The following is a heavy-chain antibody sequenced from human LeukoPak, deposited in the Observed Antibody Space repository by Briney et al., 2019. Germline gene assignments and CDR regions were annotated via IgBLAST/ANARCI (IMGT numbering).Heavy chain of an antibody. CDR1: GASIISGGYY. D-gene: IGHD6-13*01. J-gene: IGHJ5*02. V-gene: IGHV4-31*03. CDR3: ARVPRIEAGATGDWFDP. CDR2: IYYTGST. Sequence: PSETLSLTCTVSGASIISGGYYWSWIRQHPGKGLEWIGYIYYTGSTYYNPSLKNRLTISIDTSKSQFSLKLTSVTAADTAVYYCARVPRIEAGATGDWFDPWGQGTVVTVSS.